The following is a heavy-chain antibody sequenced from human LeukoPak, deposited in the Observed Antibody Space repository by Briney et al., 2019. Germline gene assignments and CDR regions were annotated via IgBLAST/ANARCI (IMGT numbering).Heavy chain of an antibody. D-gene: IGHD5-18*01. J-gene: IGHJ3*02. V-gene: IGHV3-30-3*01. CDR1: GFPFSSYA. CDR2: ISYDGSNK. CDR3: ARALWIQLDDAFDI. Sequence: GGSLRLSCAASGFPFSSYAMHWVRQAPGKGLEWVAVISYDGSNKYYADSVKGRFTISRDNSKNTLYLQMNSLRAEDTAVYYCARALWIQLDDAFDIWGQGTMVTVSS.